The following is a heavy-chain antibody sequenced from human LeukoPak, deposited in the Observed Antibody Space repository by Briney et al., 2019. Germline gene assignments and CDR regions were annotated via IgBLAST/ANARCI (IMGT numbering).Heavy chain of an antibody. V-gene: IGHV4-4*09. J-gene: IGHJ4*02. CDR3: ARHRRAVPAYYFDC. CDR2: IHTSGST. Sequence: PSETLSLTCTVSGASISSYFWTWIRQPPGKGLEWLAYIHTSGSTNYNPSLKSRVTISLDTSKSQFSLNLTSVTAADTAMYYCARHRRAVPAYYFDCWGPGAPVTVSS. CDR1: GASISSYF. D-gene: IGHD6-19*01.